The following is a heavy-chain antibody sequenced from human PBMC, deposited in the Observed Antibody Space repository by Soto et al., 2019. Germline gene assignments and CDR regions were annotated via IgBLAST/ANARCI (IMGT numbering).Heavy chain of an antibody. CDR3: ARSPQYYTPGSSPFDY. CDR2: IYDSGTT. V-gene: IGHV4-38-2*01. Sequence: PSETLSLTCVVSSYVIASGHYWGWVRQPPGKGLEWVGSIYDSGTTYYNPSLRSRVTISADTSKNQFSLSLTSVTAADTAVYYCARSPQYYTPGSSPFDYWGPGTMVTVSS. J-gene: IGHJ4*03. D-gene: IGHD3-3*01. CDR1: SYVIASGHY.